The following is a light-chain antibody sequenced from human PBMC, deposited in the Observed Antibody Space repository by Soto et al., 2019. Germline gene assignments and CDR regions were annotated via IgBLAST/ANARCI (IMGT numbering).Light chain of an antibody. Sequence: QSVLTQPPSASGTPGQRVTISCSGSSSNIGSNTVNWYQQLPGTAPKLLIYSNNQRPSGVPDRFSGSKSGTSASLAISGLQSEDEADYYCQSYDTSPSGYVFGGGTKLTVL. CDR1: SSNIGSNT. CDR2: SNN. CDR3: QSYDTSPSGYV. V-gene: IGLV1-44*01. J-gene: IGLJ1*01.